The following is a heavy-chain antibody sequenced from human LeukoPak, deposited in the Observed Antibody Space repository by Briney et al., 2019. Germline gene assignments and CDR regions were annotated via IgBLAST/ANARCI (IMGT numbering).Heavy chain of an antibody. Sequence: SETLSLTCAVSGGSISSSNWWSWVRQPPGKRLEWIGEIYHSGSTYYNPSLKSRVTISVDTSKNQFSLKLSSVTAADTAVYYCAREEYSSGWLYWFDPWGQGTLVTVSS. CDR3: AREEYSSGWLYWFDP. CDR2: IYHSGST. CDR1: GGSISSSNW. J-gene: IGHJ5*02. D-gene: IGHD6-19*01. V-gene: IGHV4-4*02.